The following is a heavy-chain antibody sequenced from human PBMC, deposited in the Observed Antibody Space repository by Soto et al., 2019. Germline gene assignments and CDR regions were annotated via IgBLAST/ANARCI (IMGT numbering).Heavy chain of an antibody. CDR1: GFSFSYFA. J-gene: IGHJ5*02. CDR3: GKCAVLMTTWGGWCNWFDP. D-gene: IGHD2-21*01. V-gene: IGHV3-23*01. CDR2: IRGTAT. Sequence: EVQLLESGGTLVQPGESLRRSCEGSGFSFSYFAMNWVRQAPGEALELVSSIRGTATSYADSVKGRFTISRDNSKNTVYLQMNTLRGEDTAVYYCGKCAVLMTTWGGWCNWFDPWGQGTLVIVSS.